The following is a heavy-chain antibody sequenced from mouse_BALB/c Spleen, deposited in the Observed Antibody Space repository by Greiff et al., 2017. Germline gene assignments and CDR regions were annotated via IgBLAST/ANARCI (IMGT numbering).Heavy chain of an antibody. CDR3: ARRAGNYRAMDY. CDR1: GYTFTSYW. J-gene: IGHJ4*01. Sequence: QVQLQQPGAELVKPGASVKLSCKASGYTFTSYWMHWVKQRPGQGLEWIGEIDPSDSYTNYNQKFKGKATLTVDKSSSTAYMQLSSLTSEDSAVYYCARRAGNYRAMDYWGQGTSVTVSA. D-gene: IGHD2-1*01. V-gene: IGHV1-69*02. CDR2: IDPSDSYT.